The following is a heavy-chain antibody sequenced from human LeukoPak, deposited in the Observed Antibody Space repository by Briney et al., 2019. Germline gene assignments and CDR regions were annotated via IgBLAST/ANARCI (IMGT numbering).Heavy chain of an antibody. CDR2: LSYDGSKK. V-gene: IGHV3-30*18. Sequence: GGSLRLSCAAFGFTFSSYDMHWVRQAPGEGLEWVALLSYDGSKKYYVDSVKGRFTISRDNSKNTLYLQMNSLRPEDTAVCYCAKDYGDPGFDYWGQGTLITVSS. D-gene: IGHD4-17*01. CDR1: GFTFSSYD. CDR3: AKDYGDPGFDY. J-gene: IGHJ4*02.